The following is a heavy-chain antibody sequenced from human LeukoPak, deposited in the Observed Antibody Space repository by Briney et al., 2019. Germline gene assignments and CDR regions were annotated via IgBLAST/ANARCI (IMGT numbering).Heavy chain of an antibody. Sequence: ASVKVSCKASGYTFTSYDINWVRQATGQGLEWMGWMNPNSVNTGYAQKFQGRVTMTRNTSISTAYMELSSLRSEDTAVYYCASAKYSSSHLTAFGYWGQGTLVTVSS. CDR3: ASAKYSSSHLTAFGY. D-gene: IGHD6-13*01. J-gene: IGHJ4*02. V-gene: IGHV1-8*01. CDR1: GYTFTSYD. CDR2: MNPNSVNT.